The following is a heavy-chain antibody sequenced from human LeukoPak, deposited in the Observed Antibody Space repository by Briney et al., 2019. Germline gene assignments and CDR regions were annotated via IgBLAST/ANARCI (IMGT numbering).Heavy chain of an antibody. CDR1: GFTFSNYA. Sequence: GGSLRLSCAASGFTFSNYAMSWVRQAPGKGLEWVSAIGGSGGSTYYADSVKGRFTISRDNAKNSLYLQMNSLRAEDTAVYYCARAVHDAFDIWGQGTMVTVSS. J-gene: IGHJ3*02. CDR2: IGGSGGST. D-gene: IGHD6-19*01. CDR3: ARAVHDAFDI. V-gene: IGHV3-23*01.